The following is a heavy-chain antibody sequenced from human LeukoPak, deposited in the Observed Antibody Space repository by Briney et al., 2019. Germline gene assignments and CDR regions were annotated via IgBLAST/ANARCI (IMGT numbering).Heavy chain of an antibody. CDR2: ISSGGST. V-gene: IGHV4-59*01. Sequence: SETLCLTCTVSGASISRYFWNWIRQPPGKELEWIGYISSGGSTNYNPSLKSRVTILIDTSKNQFSLKLTSATAADTAVYYCARGDDYKSTLFDYWGQGTLVTVSS. CDR1: GASISRYF. J-gene: IGHJ4*02. D-gene: IGHD5-12*01. CDR3: ARGDDYKSTLFDY.